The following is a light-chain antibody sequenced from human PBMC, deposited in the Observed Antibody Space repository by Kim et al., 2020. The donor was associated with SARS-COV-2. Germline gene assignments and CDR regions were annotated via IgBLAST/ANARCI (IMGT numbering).Light chain of an antibody. CDR1: SSDIGGYNY. CDR2: EVS. J-gene: IGLJ1*01. V-gene: IGLV2-8*01. Sequence: GQSATISCTGTSSDIGGYNYVSWYQHHPGKAPKVIIYEVSERPSGVPTRFSGSKSGNMASLTVSALQDDDEADYYCSSYAGSNVYVFGTGTKVTVL. CDR3: SSYAGSNVYV.